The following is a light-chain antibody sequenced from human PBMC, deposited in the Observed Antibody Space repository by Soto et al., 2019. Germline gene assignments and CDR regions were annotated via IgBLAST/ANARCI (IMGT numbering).Light chain of an antibody. CDR1: NSNIGNNY. V-gene: IGLV1-51*02. CDR3: GTWDSSLSAGV. J-gene: IGLJ1*01. CDR2: ENN. Sequence: QSVLTQPPSVSAAPGQKVTVSCSGSNSNIGNNYVSWYQQLPGTAPKVLIYENNKRPSGIPDRFSGSKSGTSATLGITGLQTGDEADYYCGTWDSSLSAGVFGTGTKVHRP.